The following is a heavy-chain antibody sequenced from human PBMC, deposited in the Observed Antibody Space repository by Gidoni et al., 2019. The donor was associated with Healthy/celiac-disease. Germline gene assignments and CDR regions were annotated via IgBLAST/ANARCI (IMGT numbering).Heavy chain of an antibody. Sequence: QVQLVESGGGMVQRGRSLRLSCAASGFPFSSYGMHWVRQAPGKGLEWVAVISYEGSNKYYADSVKGRFTISRDNSKNTLYLQMNSLRAEDTAVYYCAKDFWEQWLVRGADAFDIWGQGTMVTVSS. CDR1: GFPFSSYG. CDR2: ISYEGSNK. CDR3: AKDFWEQWLVRGADAFDI. D-gene: IGHD6-19*01. V-gene: IGHV3-30*18. J-gene: IGHJ3*02.